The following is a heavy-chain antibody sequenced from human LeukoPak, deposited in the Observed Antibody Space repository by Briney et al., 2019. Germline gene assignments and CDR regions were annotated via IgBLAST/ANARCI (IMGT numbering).Heavy chain of an antibody. J-gene: IGHJ4*02. CDR2: IGTAGDT. CDR1: GFTFSSYD. Sequence: GGSLRHSCVASGFTFSSYDMHWVRHATGKGLEWVSAIGTAGDTYYPGSVKGRFTISRENAKTSLYLQMNSLRAGDTAVYYCARAPRSHTYYYDYWGQGTLVTVSS. V-gene: IGHV3-13*01. CDR3: ARAPRSHTYYYDY. D-gene: IGHD3-16*01.